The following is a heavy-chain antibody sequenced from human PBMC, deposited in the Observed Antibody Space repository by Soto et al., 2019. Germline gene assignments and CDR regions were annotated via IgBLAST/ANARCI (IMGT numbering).Heavy chain of an antibody. CDR1: GFTFDDYA. V-gene: IGHV3-9*01. J-gene: IGHJ3*02. CDR3: AKDYDFWSGYDHAFDI. D-gene: IGHD3-3*01. Sequence: GGSLRLSCAASGFTFDDYAMHWVRQAPGKGLEWVSGISWNSGSIGYADSVKGRFTISRDNAKNSLYLQMNSLRAEDTALYYCAKDYDFWSGYDHAFDIWGQGTMVTVSS. CDR2: ISWNSGSI.